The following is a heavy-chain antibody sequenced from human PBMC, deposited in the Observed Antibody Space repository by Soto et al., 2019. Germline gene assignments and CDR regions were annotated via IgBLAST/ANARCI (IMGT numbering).Heavy chain of an antibody. Sequence: LSLTCTVSGGSISSVDYYWSWIRQPPGQGLESIGYISYSGSIYYYNPSLKSRVTMSVDTSKNQFSLKLSSVTAADTAVYYCARVTTTVTTYCFDPWGPGTLVTVSS. J-gene: IGHJ5*02. CDR1: GGSISSVDYY. CDR3: ARVTTTVTTYCFDP. D-gene: IGHD4-17*01. CDR2: ISYSGSIY. V-gene: IGHV4-30-4*01.